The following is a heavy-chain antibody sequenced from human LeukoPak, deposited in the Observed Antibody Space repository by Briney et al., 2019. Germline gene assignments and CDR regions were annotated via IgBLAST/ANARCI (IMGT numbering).Heavy chain of an antibody. CDR3: ARGLVNYDSSGYYDY. V-gene: IGHV3-30-3*01. Sequence: PGGSLRLSCAASGFTFSSYAMHWVRQAPGKGLEWVAVISYDGSNKYYADSVKGRFTISRDNSKNTLYLQMNSLRAEDTAVYYCARGLVNYDSSGYYDYWGQGTLVTVSS. J-gene: IGHJ4*02. D-gene: IGHD3-22*01. CDR2: ISYDGSNK. CDR1: GFTFSSYA.